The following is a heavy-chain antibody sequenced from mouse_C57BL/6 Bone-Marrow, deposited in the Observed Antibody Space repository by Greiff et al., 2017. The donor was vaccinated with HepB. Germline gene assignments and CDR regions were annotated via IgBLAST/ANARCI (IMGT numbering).Heavy chain of an antibody. CDR2: IYPRSGNT. D-gene: IGHD1-1*01. V-gene: IGHV1-81*01. CDR3: ARKTTVVEGFAY. J-gene: IGHJ3*01. CDR1: GYTFTSYG. Sequence: QVQLQQSGAELARPGASVKLSCKASGYTFTSYGISWVKQRTGQGLEWIGEIYPRSGNTYSNEKFKGKATLTADKSSSTAYMELRSLTSEDSAVYFCARKTTVVEGFAYWGQGTLVTVSA.